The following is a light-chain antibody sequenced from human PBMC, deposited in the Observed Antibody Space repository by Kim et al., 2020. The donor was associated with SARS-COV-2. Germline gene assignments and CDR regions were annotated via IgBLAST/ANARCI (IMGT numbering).Light chain of an antibody. CDR3: QAWDSSTAV. J-gene: IGLJ3*02. CDR1: KLGEKY. Sequence: GSPGQTASITCSGDKLGEKYACWYQQKPGQSPVLVIYQDSKRPSGIPERFSGSNSGNTATLTISGTQAMDEADYYCQAWDSSTAVFGGGTQLTVL. CDR2: QDS. V-gene: IGLV3-1*01.